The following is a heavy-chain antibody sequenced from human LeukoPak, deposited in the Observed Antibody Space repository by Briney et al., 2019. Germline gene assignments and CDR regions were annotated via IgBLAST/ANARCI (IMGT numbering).Heavy chain of an antibody. J-gene: IGHJ5*02. V-gene: IGHV1-2*02. CDR1: GYTFTGYY. CDR3: ARDPNPYSGSPNWFDP. Sequence: ASVKVSCKASGYTFTGYYMHWVRQAPGQGLEWMGWINPNSGGTNYAQKFQGRVTMTRDTSISTAYMELSRLRSDDTAVYYCARDPNPYSGSPNWFDPWGQGTLVTVSS. CDR2: INPNSGGT. D-gene: IGHD1-26*01.